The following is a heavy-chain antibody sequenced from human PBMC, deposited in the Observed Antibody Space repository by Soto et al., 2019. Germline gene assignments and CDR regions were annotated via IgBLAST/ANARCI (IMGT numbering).Heavy chain of an antibody. Sequence: QVQLVESGGGVVQPGRSLRLSCAASGFTFSSYGMHWVRQAPGKGLEWVAVIWYDGSNKYYADSVKGRFTISRDNSKNTLYLQMNSLRAEDTAVYYCARDSEQWLVIPSPNWFDPWGQGTLVTVSS. CDR1: GFTFSSYG. D-gene: IGHD6-19*01. J-gene: IGHJ5*02. CDR3: ARDSEQWLVIPSPNWFDP. CDR2: IWYDGSNK. V-gene: IGHV3-33*01.